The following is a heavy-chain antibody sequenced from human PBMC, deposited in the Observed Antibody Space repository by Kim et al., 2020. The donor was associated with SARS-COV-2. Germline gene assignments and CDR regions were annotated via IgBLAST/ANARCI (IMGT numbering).Heavy chain of an antibody. CDR1: GYTFSRYG. CDR2: ISSYNGNK. J-gene: IGHJ4*02. Sequence: ASVKVSCKASGYTFSRYGVSWVRQAPGQGLEWMGWISSYNGNKYYTEKFQGGVTMTTDTSTSTAYMELRSLRSDDTAVYFCARDGAITGSNSDYWGQGTLVTVSS. D-gene: IGHD6-13*01. CDR3: ARDGAITGSNSDY. V-gene: IGHV1-18*04.